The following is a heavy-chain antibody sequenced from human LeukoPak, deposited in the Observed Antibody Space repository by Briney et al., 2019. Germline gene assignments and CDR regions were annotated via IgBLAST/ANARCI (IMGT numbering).Heavy chain of an antibody. V-gene: IGHV3-48*03. J-gene: IGHJ6*02. CDR2: ISSSGSTL. CDR1: GFTFSSYE. CDR3: ASMIGYCSSTSCYATERRYYYGMDV. D-gene: IGHD2-2*01. Sequence: PGGSLRLSCAASGFTFSSYEMNWVRQAPGKGLEWVSYISSSGSTLYYADSVKGRFTISRDNAKNSLYLQMNSLRAEDTAVYYCASMIGYCSSTSCYATERRYYYGMDVWSQGTTVTVSS.